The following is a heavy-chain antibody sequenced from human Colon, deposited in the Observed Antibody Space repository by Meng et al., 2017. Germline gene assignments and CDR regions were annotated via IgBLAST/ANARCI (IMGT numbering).Heavy chain of an antibody. Sequence: GQSEEPGHGLVKPSGTLSLTCAVSGGSINNSNWWSWVRQPPGKGLEWIGQTYGSVNTAYNPSLKSRVTISVDTSTSTVYMELSDLTSEDTAVYYCATGGSSKSPPRDYWGQGTLVTVSS. D-gene: IGHD6-19*01. V-gene: IGHV4-4*02. CDR2: TYGSVNT. CDR3: ATGGSSKSPPRDY. CDR1: GGSINNSNW. J-gene: IGHJ4*02.